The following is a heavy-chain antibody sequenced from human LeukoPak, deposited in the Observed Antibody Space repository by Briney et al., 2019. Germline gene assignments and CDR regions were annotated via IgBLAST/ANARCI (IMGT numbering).Heavy chain of an antibody. CDR2: IYYSGST. J-gene: IGHJ5*02. CDR3: ARGAIPNWFDP. V-gene: IGHV4-31*03. CDR1: CVSISSGGYY. Sequence: SQTLSLTCTVSCVSISSGGYYSGWIRQHPGKGLELIGYIYYSGSTYYNPSLKSRVTISVDTSKNQFSLKLSSVTAADTAVYYCARGAIPNWFDPWGQGTLVTVSS.